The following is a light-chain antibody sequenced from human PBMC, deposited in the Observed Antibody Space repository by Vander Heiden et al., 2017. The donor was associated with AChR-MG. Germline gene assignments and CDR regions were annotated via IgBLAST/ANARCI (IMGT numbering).Light chain of an antibody. V-gene: IGLV2-14*03. CDR1: ISDVGGYNY. Sequence: QSALTQPASVSGSPGQSITISCTGTISDVGGYNYVSWYPPHPCKAPKLLIYDVSNRPSGVSDRFSGSKSGSTASLTISGLQPEDEADYYCSSYTRTTTLVLFGGGTRLTVL. CDR2: DVS. J-gene: IGLJ2*01. CDR3: SSYTRTTTLVL.